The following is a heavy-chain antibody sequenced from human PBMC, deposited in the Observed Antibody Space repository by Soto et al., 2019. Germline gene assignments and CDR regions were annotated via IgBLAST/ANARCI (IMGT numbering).Heavy chain of an antibody. Sequence: QVQLVESGGGVVQPGRSLRLSCEASGFAFHNYAMHWVRQAPGKGLEWLAVIGNDGSNEYLASSGNGRFTISRDNSNNPLYLHMNSVRAEDTAVNYGARDPPNSPGDSCFPEHWGQGSLVLVSS. D-gene: IGHD2-15*01. V-gene: IGHV3-33*01. J-gene: IGHJ1*01. CDR1: GFAFHNYA. CDR3: ARDPPNSPGDSCFPEH. CDR2: IGNDGSNE.